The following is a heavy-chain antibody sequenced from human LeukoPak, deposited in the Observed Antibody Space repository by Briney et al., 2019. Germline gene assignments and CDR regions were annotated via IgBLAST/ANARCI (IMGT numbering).Heavy chain of an antibody. V-gene: IGHV1-18*04. Sequence: ASVKVSCKASGYTFTGYYMHWVRQAPGQGLEWMGWISAYNGNTNYAQKLQGRVTMTTDTSTSTAYMELRSLRSDDTAVYYCARDSSSSLDAFDIWGQGTMVTVSS. CDR3: ARDSSSSLDAFDI. D-gene: IGHD3-22*01. J-gene: IGHJ3*02. CDR2: ISAYNGNT. CDR1: GYTFTGYY.